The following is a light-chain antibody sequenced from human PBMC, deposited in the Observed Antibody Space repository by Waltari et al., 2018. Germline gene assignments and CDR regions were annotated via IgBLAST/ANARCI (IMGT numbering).Light chain of an antibody. CDR3: SSYTTSHTIV. Sequence: QSALTQFASVSGSPGQSITISCTGTSSDVGGHNYVSWYQQHPGKAPKLMIYDVSVRPSGVSNRCSGSKSGNTASLTISGLQAGDEADYYCSSYTTSHTIVFGGGTKVTVL. CDR2: DVS. J-gene: IGLJ2*01. V-gene: IGLV2-14*03. CDR1: SSDVGGHNY.